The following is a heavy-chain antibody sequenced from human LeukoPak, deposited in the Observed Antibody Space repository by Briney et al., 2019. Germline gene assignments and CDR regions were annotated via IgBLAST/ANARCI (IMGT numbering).Heavy chain of an antibody. D-gene: IGHD5-18*01. J-gene: IGHJ4*02. CDR3: ARTKGGYSNGKGPLDY. CDR1: GFTFSTYT. Sequence: GGSLRLSCAASGFTFSTYTMNRVRQAPGKGLEWVSSIRSSGSNKYYADSVKGRFTISRDNAQNSLYLQMDSLRAEDTAVYYCARTKGGYSNGKGPLDYWGQGTLVTVSS. CDR2: IRSSGSNK. V-gene: IGHV3-21*01.